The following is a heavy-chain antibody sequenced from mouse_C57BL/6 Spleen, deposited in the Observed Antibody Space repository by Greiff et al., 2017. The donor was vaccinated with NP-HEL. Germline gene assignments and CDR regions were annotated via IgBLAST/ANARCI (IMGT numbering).Heavy chain of an antibody. Sequence: VQLQESGAELVKPGASVKISCKASGYAFSSYWMNWVKQRPGKGLEWIGQIYPGDGDTNYNGKFKGKATLTADKSSSTAYMQLSSLTSEDSAVYFCAREGIWSLRGFAYWGQGTLVTVSA. J-gene: IGHJ3*01. V-gene: IGHV1-80*01. CDR1: GYAFSSYW. CDR3: AREGIWSLRGFAY. CDR2: IYPGDGDT. D-gene: IGHD1-1*02.